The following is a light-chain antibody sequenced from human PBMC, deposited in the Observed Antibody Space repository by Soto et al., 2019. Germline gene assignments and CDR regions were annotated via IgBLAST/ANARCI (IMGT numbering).Light chain of an antibody. V-gene: IGLV2-14*01. J-gene: IGLJ3*02. CDR1: SSDVGGYNY. CDR3: SSYTTSSTHWV. Sequence: QSVLTQPASVSGSPGQSITISCTGTSSDVGGYNYVSWYQQHPGKAPKLMIYEVTNRPSGVSNRFSGSKSGNTPSLTISGLQAEDEADYYCSSYTTSSTHWVFGGGTKVTVL. CDR2: EVT.